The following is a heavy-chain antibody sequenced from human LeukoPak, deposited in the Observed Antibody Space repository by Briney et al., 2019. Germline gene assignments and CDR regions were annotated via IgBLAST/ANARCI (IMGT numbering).Heavy chain of an antibody. CDR3: ARDLEPTYYDFWSGYRNGYMDV. CDR2: IYTSGST. D-gene: IGHD3-3*01. Sequence: PSQTLSLTCTVSGGSISSGSYYWSWIRQPAGKGLEWIGRIYTSGSTNYNPSLKSRVTISVDTSKNQFSLKLSSVTAADTAVYYCARDLEPTYYDFWSGYRNGYMDVWGKGTTVTVSS. CDR1: GGSISSGSYY. V-gene: IGHV4-61*02. J-gene: IGHJ6*03.